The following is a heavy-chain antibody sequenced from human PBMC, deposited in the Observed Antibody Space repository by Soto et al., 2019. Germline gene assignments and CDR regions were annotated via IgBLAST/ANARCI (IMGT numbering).Heavy chain of an antibody. Sequence: EVQLVESGGGLAKPGRSLRLSCTTSGFTFGDHAMSWFRQAPGKGLEWVGFIRSKTYGGTAEYAASVKGRFGVSRDDSKSIAYLQMNSLKTEDTAVYYCTVVATTFHYWGQGTLVTVSS. J-gene: IGHJ4*02. CDR1: GFTFGDHA. CDR3: TVVATTFHY. V-gene: IGHV3-49*05. D-gene: IGHD2-15*01. CDR2: IRSKTYGGTA.